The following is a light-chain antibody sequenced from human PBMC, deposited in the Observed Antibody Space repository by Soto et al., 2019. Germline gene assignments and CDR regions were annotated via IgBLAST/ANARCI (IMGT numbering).Light chain of an antibody. CDR3: QQSYSTLWT. CDR1: QSISSY. Sequence: DIPMTQSPSSLSASVGDRVTITCRASQSISSYLNWYQQKPGKAPKLLIYAASSLQSGVPSRFSGGGSVTHFTLTISSLQPEDFATYYYQQSYSTLWTFGQGTKVEIK. J-gene: IGKJ1*01. CDR2: AAS. V-gene: IGKV1-39*01.